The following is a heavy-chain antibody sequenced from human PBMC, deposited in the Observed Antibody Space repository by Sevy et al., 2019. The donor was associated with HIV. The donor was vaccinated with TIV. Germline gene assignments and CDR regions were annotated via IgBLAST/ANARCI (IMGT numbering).Heavy chain of an antibody. CDR1: GFTFNNAG. J-gene: IGHJ4*02. D-gene: IGHD3-22*01. CDR2: IKRKIDGETT. V-gene: IGHV3-15*01. Sequence: GGSLRLSCAVSGFTFNNAGMNWVRQAPGTGLQWVGLIKRKIDGETTDYAAPLKGRLTISRDDSKNKLYLQINSLKIEDTAVYHCATAPGYYDSAPLDYWGPGTLVTVSS. CDR3: ATAPGYYDSAPLDY.